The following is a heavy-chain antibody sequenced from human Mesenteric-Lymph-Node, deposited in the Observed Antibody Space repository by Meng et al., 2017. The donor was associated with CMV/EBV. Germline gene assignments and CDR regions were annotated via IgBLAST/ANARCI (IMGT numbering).Heavy chain of an antibody. V-gene: IGHV4-59*01. CDR1: GGSISSYY. Sequence: SETLSLTCTVSGGSISSYYWSWIRQPPGKGLEWIGYIYYSGSTNHNPSLKSRVTISVDTSKNQFSLKLSSVTAADTALYYCGRGDNHFPETWGQGILVTVSS. CDR2: IYYSGST. CDR3: GRGDNHFPET. J-gene: IGHJ5*02. D-gene: IGHD1-14*01.